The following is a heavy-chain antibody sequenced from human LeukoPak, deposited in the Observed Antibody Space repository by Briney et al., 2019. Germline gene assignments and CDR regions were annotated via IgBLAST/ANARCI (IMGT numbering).Heavy chain of an antibody. J-gene: IGHJ4*02. CDR2: IYTSGST. Sequence: SETLSLTCTVSGGSISSYYWSWIRQPAGKGLEWIGRIYTSGSTNYNPSLKSRVTISVDTSKNQFSLKLSSVTAADTAVYYCAAVTMVRGVILENWGQGTLVTVSS. V-gene: IGHV4-4*07. CDR3: AAVTMVRGVILEN. CDR1: GGSISSYY. D-gene: IGHD3-10*01.